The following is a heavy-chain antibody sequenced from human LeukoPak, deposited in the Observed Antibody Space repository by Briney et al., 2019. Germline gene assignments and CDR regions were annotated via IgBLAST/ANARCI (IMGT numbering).Heavy chain of an antibody. D-gene: IGHD3-22*01. J-gene: IGHJ4*02. V-gene: IGHV3-33*06. CDR2: IWYEGSNK. CDR3: AKDDKYYDSSGYSDY. CDR1: GFTFSSYG. Sequence: GGSLRLSWAASGFTFSSYGMHWVRQAPGKGLECVAVIWYEGSNKYYADSVKRRFTISRDNSKNTLYLQMNSLRAEDTAVYYCAKDDKYYDSSGYSDYWGQGTLVTVSS.